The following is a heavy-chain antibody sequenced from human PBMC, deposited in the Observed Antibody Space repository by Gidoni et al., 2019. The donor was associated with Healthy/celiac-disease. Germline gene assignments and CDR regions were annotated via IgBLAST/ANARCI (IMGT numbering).Heavy chain of an antibody. CDR1: GGSFSGYY. D-gene: IGHD6-19*01. CDR3: ASYIAVAGTGLGY. J-gene: IGHJ4*02. Sequence: QVQLQQWGAGLLKPSETLSLTCAVYGGSFSGYYWSWIRQPPGKELEWIGEINHSGSTNYNPSLKSRVTISVDTSKNQFSLKLSSVTAADTAVYYCASYIAVAGTGLGYWGQGTLVTVSS. V-gene: IGHV4-34*01. CDR2: INHSGST.